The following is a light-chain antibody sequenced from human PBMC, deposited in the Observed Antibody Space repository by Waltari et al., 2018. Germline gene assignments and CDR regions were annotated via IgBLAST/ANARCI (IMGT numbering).Light chain of an antibody. J-gene: IGLJ1*01. CDR1: SSAVGNSNP. V-gene: IGLV2-23*02. CDR2: EVT. Sequence: QSGLTQPASVSGSPGQSITISCTGTSSAVGNSNPVPWYQQYPGKAPKLMVYEVTKRTSGVSDRFSGSKSGNTASLTIYGLQSEDEADYYCCSYAGLGIYVFGTGTKVTDL. CDR3: CSYAGLGIYV.